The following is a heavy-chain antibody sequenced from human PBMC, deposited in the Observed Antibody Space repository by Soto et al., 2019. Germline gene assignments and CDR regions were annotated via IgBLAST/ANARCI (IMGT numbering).Heavy chain of an antibody. CDR2: IIPIFGTA. CDR1: GGTFSSYA. Sequence: SVKVSCKASGGTFSSYAISWVRQAPGQGLEWMGGIIPIFGTANYAQKFQGRVTITADESTSTAYMELSSLRSDDTAVYYCAKRRGYSNGEFDYWGQGTLVTVSS. D-gene: IGHD5-18*01. J-gene: IGHJ4*02. V-gene: IGHV1-69*13. CDR3: AKRRGYSNGEFDY.